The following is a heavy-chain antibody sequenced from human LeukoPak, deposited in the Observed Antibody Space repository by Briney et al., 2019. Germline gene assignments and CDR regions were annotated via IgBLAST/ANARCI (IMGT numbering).Heavy chain of an antibody. CDR2: IYYRGST. CDR3: ASHVPGYYFDS. V-gene: IGHV4-59*08. J-gene: IGHJ4*02. CDR1: GGSISSYY. Sequence: PSETLSLTCTVPGGSISSYYWSLIRQPPGKGLEWIGYIYYRGSTNYNPSLKSRVTISVDTSKNQFSLHLSSVTAADTAVYYCASHVPGYYFDSWGQGTLVTVSS.